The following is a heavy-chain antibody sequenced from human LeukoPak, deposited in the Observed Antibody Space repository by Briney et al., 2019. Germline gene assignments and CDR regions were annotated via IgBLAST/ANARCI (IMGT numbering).Heavy chain of an antibody. CDR3: ARGLEWDREYGGPFDY. D-gene: IGHD1-26*01. CDR1: GGSFSGYY. V-gene: IGHV4-34*01. Sequence: PSETLSLTCAVYGGSFSGYYWSWIRQPPGKGLEWIGEINHSGSTNYNPSLKSRVTISVDTSKNQFSLKLSSVTAADTAVYHCARGLEWDREYGGPFDYWGQGTLVTVSS. CDR2: INHSGST. J-gene: IGHJ4*02.